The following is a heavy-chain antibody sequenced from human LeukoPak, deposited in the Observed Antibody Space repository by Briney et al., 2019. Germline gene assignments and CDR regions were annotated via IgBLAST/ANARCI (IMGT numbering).Heavy chain of an antibody. V-gene: IGHV4-34*01. J-gene: IGHJ4*02. CDR3: ARQSDSTLDY. CDR1: GGSFSGYY. D-gene: IGHD2/OR15-2a*01. Sequence: SETLSLTCAVYGGSFSGYYWSWIRQPPGKGLEWIGEINHSGSTNYNPSLKSRVTISVDTSKNQFSLKLSSVTAVDTAVYYCARQSDSTLDYWGQGTLVTVSS. CDR2: INHSGST.